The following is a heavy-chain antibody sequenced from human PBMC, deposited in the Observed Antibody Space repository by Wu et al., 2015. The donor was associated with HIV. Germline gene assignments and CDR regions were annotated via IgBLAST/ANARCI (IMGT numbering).Heavy chain of an antibody. J-gene: IGHJ3*02. Sequence: QVQLLQSGGEVRRPGAAVKVSCKASGYTFTHFFLHWVRQAPGEGLEWMGWINPNSGNTGYAQKFQGRVTMTRNTSISTAYMELSSLRSEDTAVYYCARGPMLLPYAFDIWGQGTMVTVSS. V-gene: IGHV1-8*02. CDR1: GYTFTHFF. CDR2: INPNSGNT. CDR3: ARGPMLLPYAFDI. D-gene: IGHD3-22*01.